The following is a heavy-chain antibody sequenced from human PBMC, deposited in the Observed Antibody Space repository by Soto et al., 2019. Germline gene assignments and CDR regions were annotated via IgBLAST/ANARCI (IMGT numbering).Heavy chain of an antibody. D-gene: IGHD5-12*01. CDR3: AGPSPHVDKDDAFDI. CDR2: MNPNSGNT. Sequence: QVQLVQSGAEVKKPGASVKVSCKASGYTFTSYDINWVRQATGQGPEWMGWMNPNSGNTGYAQKFQGRVTMTRNTSISTAYMELSSLRSEDTAVYYCAGPSPHVDKDDAFDIWGQGTMVTVSS. J-gene: IGHJ3*02. CDR1: GYTFTSYD. V-gene: IGHV1-8*01.